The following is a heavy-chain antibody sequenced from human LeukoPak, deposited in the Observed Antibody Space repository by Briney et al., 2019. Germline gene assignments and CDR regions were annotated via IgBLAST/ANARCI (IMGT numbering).Heavy chain of an antibody. Sequence: SETLSLTCTVSGGSISSSSYYWSWIRQPAGKGLEWIGRVYTSGSTNYNPSLKSRVTMSIDTSKNQFSLKLSSVTAADTAVYYCARAAHSGSLAPFDYWGQGTLVTVSS. J-gene: IGHJ4*02. V-gene: IGHV4-61*02. D-gene: IGHD1-26*01. CDR1: GGSISSSSYY. CDR2: VYTSGST. CDR3: ARAAHSGSLAPFDY.